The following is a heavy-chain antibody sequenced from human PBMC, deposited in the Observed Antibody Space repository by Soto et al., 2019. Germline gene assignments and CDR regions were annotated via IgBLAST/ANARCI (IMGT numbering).Heavy chain of an antibody. CDR3: ARQQNYDFWSGYPTLDY. J-gene: IGHJ4*02. V-gene: IGHV4-59*08. CDR2: IYYSGNT. Sequence: PSETLSLTCTVSGGSISSYYWSWIRQPPGKGLEWIGYIYYSGNTNYNPSLKSRVTISVDTSKNQFSLKLSSVTAADTAVYYCARQQNYDFWSGYPTLDYWGQGTLVTISS. CDR1: GGSISSYY. D-gene: IGHD3-3*01.